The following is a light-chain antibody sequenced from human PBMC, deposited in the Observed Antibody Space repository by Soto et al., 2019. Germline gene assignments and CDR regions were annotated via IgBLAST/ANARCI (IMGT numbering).Light chain of an antibody. CDR1: QGIDNY. J-gene: IGKJ1*01. Sequence: DIQMTQSPSSLSASVGDRVTITCRASQGIDNYLAWYQQKPGKAPKLLIYAASILQSGVPSRFSGRGSGTEFTLPISSLQPADGATYFCQRYNSAPPWTFGQGTKVEMK. CDR2: AAS. CDR3: QRYNSAPPWT. V-gene: IGKV1-27*01.